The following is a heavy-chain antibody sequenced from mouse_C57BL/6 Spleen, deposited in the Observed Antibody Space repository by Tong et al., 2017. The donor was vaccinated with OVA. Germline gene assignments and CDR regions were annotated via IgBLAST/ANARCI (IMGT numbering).Heavy chain of an antibody. CDR1: GYSFTDYI. V-gene: IGHV1-39*01. CDR2: INPYYGST. D-gene: IGHD2-10*02. J-gene: IGHJ2*01. Sequence: EVQLQESGPELVKPGASVKISCKASGYSFTDYIMLWVKQSHGKSLEWIGNINPYYGSTSYNLKFKGKAALTVDKSSSTAYMQLNSLTSEDSAVYYCARKRRLVPYYFDYWGQGTTLTVSS. CDR3: ARKRRLVPYYFDY.